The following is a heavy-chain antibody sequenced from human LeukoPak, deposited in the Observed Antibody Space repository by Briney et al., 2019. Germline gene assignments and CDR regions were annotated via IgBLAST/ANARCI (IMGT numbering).Heavy chain of an antibody. CDR1: GFTFSSYG. CDR3: ARDLYGDSDY. D-gene: IGHD4-17*01. V-gene: IGHV3-30*02. Sequence: GGSLRLSCAASGFTFSSYGMHWVRQAPGKGLEWVAFIRYDGSNKYYADSVKGRFIISRDNSKNTLYLQMNSLRAEDTAVYYCARDLYGDSDYWGQGTLVTVSS. CDR2: IRYDGSNK. J-gene: IGHJ4*02.